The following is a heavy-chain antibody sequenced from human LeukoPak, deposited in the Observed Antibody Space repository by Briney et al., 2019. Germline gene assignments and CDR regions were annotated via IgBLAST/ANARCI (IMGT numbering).Heavy chain of an antibody. D-gene: IGHD3-10*01. CDR3: AKDIVKGSASGTFDH. Sequence: GGSLRLSCSGSGFTFEDCGMHWVRQAPGKGLEWVASISWNSGHLGYGDSVEGRFTVSRDNAKNSLSLEMNSLRVEDTAFYFCAKDIVKGSASGTFDHWGQGTLVTVSS. V-gene: IGHV3-9*01. CDR2: ISWNSGHL. J-gene: IGHJ4*02. CDR1: GFTFEDCG.